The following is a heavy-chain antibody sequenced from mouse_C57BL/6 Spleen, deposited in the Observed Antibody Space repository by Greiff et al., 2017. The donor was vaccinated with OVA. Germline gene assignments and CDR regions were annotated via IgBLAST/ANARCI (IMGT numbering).Heavy chain of an antibody. CDR1: GYTFTSYW. CDR2: IDPSDSYT. Sequence: QVQLKQPGAELVMPGASVKLSCKASGYTFTSYWMHWVKQRPGQGLEWIGEIDPSDSYTNYNQKFKGKSTLTVDKSSSTAYMQLSSLTSEDSAVYYCARLVDYWGQGTTLTVSS. CDR3: ARLVDY. J-gene: IGHJ2*01. V-gene: IGHV1-69*01.